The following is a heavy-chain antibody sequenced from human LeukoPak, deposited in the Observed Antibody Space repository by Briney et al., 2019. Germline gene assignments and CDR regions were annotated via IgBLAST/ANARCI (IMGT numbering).Heavy chain of an antibody. CDR3: ASKRGHPAAFDI. CDR1: GYTFTVCY. D-gene: IGHD3-10*01. J-gene: IGHJ3*02. CDR2: ISPNSGGT. Sequence: ASVKVSCNASGYTFTVCYMHWVRQAPGQGLEWMGWISPNSGGTKYAQRFQGRVTMTRDTSISTAYMELSRLTSDDTAVYYCASKRGHPAAFDIWGQGTMVTVSS. V-gene: IGHV1-2*02.